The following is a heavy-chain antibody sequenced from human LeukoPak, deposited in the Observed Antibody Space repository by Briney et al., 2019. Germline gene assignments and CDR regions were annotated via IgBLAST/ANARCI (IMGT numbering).Heavy chain of an antibody. CDR3: ARNRIVGATRAAFDY. Sequence: GESLKISCKGSGYSFPSDWIGWVRQMPGKGLEWMGIIYPGDSDTRYSPSFQGQVTISADESISTAYLQWSSLKASDTAMYYCARNRIVGATRAAFDYWGQGTPVTVSS. CDR1: GYSFPSDW. J-gene: IGHJ4*02. D-gene: IGHD1-26*01. CDR2: IYPGDSDT. V-gene: IGHV5-51*01.